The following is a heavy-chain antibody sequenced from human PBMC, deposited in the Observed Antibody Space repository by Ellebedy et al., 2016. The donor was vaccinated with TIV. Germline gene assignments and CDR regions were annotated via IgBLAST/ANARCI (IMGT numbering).Heavy chain of an antibody. V-gene: IGHV3-7*01. CDR3: AISRTPPYFDY. J-gene: IGHJ4*02. CDR1: GFSFSSYW. Sequence: GESLKISCAASGFSFSSYWMSWVRQAPGKGLEWVANTKQDGSEKYYVDSVKGRFTISRDDANNSLFLQMNSLRAEDSAVFYCAISRTPPYFDYWGQGALVTVSS. CDR2: TKQDGSEK.